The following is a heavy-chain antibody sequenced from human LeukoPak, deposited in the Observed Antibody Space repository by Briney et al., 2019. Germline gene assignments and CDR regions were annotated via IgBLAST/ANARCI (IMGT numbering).Heavy chain of an antibody. CDR3: AREGRYRYGYNEYHSYMDI. D-gene: IGHD5-24*01. CDR1: GGSISSYY. V-gene: IGHV4-59*01. CDR2: IYYSGST. J-gene: IGHJ6*03. Sequence: SETLSLTCTVSGGSISSYYWSWIRQPPGKGLKWIGYIYYSGSTNYNPSLKSRVTISVDTSKNQFSLKLSSVTAAETAVYYCAREGRYRYGYNEYHSYMDIWGKGTTVTVSS.